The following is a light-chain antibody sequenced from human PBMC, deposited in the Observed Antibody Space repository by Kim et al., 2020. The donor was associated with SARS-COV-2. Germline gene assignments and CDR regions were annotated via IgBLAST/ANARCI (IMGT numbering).Light chain of an antibody. J-gene: IGKJ2*01. CDR3: KQCNNSPAL. Sequence: EILMTQSPSTLSASRGERATLSCRASQSFSSNLAWYQQKPGKAPRLLIYGASTRATGIPARFSGSGSGTEFTLTITSLQSEDFAVYYCKQCNNSPALLGQGTKREI. CDR2: GAS. CDR1: QSFSSN. V-gene: IGKV3-15*01.